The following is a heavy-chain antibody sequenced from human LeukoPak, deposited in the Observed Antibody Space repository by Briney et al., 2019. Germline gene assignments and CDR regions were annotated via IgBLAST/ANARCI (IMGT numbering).Heavy chain of an antibody. CDR2: FDPEDGET. CDR3: ATASYYDSSGYYPRFDY. Sequence: AXXKVSCKVSGYTLTELSMHWVRQAPGKGLEWMGGFDPEDGETIYAQKFQGRVTMTEDTSTDTAYMELSSLRSEDTAVYYCATASYYDSSGYYPRFDYWGQGTLVTVSS. V-gene: IGHV1-24*01. J-gene: IGHJ4*02. CDR1: GYTLTELS. D-gene: IGHD3-22*01.